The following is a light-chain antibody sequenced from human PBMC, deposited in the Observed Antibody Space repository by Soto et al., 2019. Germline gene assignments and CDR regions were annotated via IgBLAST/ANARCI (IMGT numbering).Light chain of an antibody. J-gene: IGLJ2*01. CDR3: LSFDSSLSVV. Sequence: QSVLTQPPSVSGSAGQRVTITCTGSSSNIGAGYYVHWYQQLAGRAPKVLIYGNTNRPSGVPDRFSGSKSGTSASLAITGLQAEDEADYYCLSFDSSLSVVFGGGTKLTVL. CDR2: GNT. CDR1: SSNIGAGYY. V-gene: IGLV1-40*01.